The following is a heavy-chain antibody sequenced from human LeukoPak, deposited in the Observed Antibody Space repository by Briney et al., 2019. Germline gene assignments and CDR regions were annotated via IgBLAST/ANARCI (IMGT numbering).Heavy chain of an antibody. Sequence: GGSLRLSCAASGFTFSTYGMHWVRQAPGKGLEWVAFARFDGGNRYHADSVKGRFTISRDNSRNTLYLQMNSLRAEDTAVYYCARELSLYCSGGSCYSLNYWGQGTLVTVSS. CDR2: ARFDGGNR. V-gene: IGHV3-30*02. CDR1: GFTFSTYG. D-gene: IGHD2-15*01. J-gene: IGHJ4*02. CDR3: ARELSLYCSGGSCYSLNY.